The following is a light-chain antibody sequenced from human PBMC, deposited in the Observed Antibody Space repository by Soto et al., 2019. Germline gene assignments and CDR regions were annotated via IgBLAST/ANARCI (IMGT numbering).Light chain of an antibody. CDR3: ETWDSNTHTV. Sequence: QLVLTQSSSASASLGSSVKLTCTLSSGHSSYIIAWHQQQPGKAPRYLMKLEGSGSYNKGSGVPDRFSGSSSGADRYLTISNHQFEAEDDYYCETWDSNTHTVFGGGTKLTVL. CDR2: LEGSGSY. CDR1: SGHSSYI. V-gene: IGLV4-60*02. J-gene: IGLJ3*02.